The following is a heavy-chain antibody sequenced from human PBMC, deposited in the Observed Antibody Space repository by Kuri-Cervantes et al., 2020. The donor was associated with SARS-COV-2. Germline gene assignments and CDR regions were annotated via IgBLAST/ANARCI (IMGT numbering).Heavy chain of an antibody. CDR1: GYSFTSYW. D-gene: IGHD6-13*01. CDR2: IYSGDSDT. Sequence: GESLMISCKGSGYSFTSYWIGLVRQMPGEGLEWMGIIYSGDSDTRYSPSYQGQATISADKSISTAYLQWSSLKASDTAMYYCARSQSSSWQSDAFDIWGQGTMVTVSS. V-gene: IGHV5-51*01. J-gene: IGHJ3*02. CDR3: ARSQSSSWQSDAFDI.